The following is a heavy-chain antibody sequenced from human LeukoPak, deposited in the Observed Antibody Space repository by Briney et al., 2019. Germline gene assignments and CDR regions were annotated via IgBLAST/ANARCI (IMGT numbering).Heavy chain of an antibody. V-gene: IGHV4-61*02. CDR1: GGSISSGSYY. J-gene: IGHJ3*02. Sequence: TSETLSLTCTVSGGSISSGSYYWSWIRQPAGKGLEWIGRIYTSGSTNYNPSLKSRVTISVDKSKNQFSLKLSSVTAADTAVYYCATDNSGSFGTGAFDIWGQGTMVTVSS. CDR3: ATDNSGSFGTGAFDI. D-gene: IGHD1-26*01. CDR2: IYTSGST.